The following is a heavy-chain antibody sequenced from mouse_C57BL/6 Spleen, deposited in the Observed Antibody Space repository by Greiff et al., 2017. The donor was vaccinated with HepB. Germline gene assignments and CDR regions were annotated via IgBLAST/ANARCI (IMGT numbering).Heavy chain of an antibody. Sequence: VQLQQSGAELVRPGASVKLSCKASGYTFTDYYINWVKQRPGQGLEWIARIYPGSGNTYYNEKFKGKATLTAEKSSSTAYMQLSSLTSEDSAVYFGARGELRGYFDYWGQGTTLTVSS. D-gene: IGHD1-1*01. CDR3: ARGELRGYFDY. CDR2: IYPGSGNT. CDR1: GYTFTDYY. V-gene: IGHV1-76*01. J-gene: IGHJ2*01.